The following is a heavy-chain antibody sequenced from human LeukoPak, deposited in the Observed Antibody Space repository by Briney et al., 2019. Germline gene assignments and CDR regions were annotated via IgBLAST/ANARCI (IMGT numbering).Heavy chain of an antibody. J-gene: IGHJ4*02. Sequence: ASVKVSCKASGYTFSSYYMHWVRQAPGQGLEWMGIINPSGGSTSYAQKFQGRVTMTRDMSTSTVYMELSSLRSEDTAVYYCARNYDSSADPRGYFDYWGQGTLVTVSS. CDR2: INPSGGST. V-gene: IGHV1-46*01. CDR3: ARNYDSSADPRGYFDY. CDR1: GYTFSSYY. D-gene: IGHD3-22*01.